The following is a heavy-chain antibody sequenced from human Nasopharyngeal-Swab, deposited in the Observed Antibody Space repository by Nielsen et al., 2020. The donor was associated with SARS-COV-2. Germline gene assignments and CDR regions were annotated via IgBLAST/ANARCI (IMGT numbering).Heavy chain of an antibody. V-gene: IGHV3-33*01. CDR1: GFTFSSYG. CDR3: ARDRTETRSLDY. CDR2: IWYDGSNK. D-gene: IGHD4-17*01. Sequence: GESLKISCAASGFTFSSYGMHWVRQAPGKGLEWVAVIWYDGSNKYYADSVKGRFTISRDNSKNTLYLQMNSLRAEDTAVYYCARDRTETRSLDYWGQGTLVTVSS. J-gene: IGHJ4*02.